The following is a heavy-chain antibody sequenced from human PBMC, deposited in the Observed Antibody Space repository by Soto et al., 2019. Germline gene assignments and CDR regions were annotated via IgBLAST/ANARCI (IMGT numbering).Heavy chain of an antibody. CDR2: IIPIFGTA. J-gene: IGHJ5*02. CDR3: VRGGGTFGGVIVAEDWFDP. CDR1: GGTFSSYA. Sequence: QVQLVQSGAEVKKPGSSVKVSCKASGGTFSSYAISWVRQAPGQGLEWMGGIIPIFGTANYAQKFQGRVTITADECRRTADREVSSRRSEDTAVYSCVRGGGTFGGVIVAEDWFDPWGQGTLVTVSS. D-gene: IGHD3-16*02. V-gene: IGHV1-69*01.